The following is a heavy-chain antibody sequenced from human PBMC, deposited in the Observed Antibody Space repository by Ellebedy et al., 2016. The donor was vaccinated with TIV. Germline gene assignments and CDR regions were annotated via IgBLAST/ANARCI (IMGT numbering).Heavy chain of an antibody. CDR2: INKDGSI. D-gene: IGHD3-16*01. Sequence: GGSLRLSXAASGFTVSDNYMNWVRQPPGKGLEWVSVINKDGSIHYADTVKGSFTISRDKSKNTLYLRMNSLRVEDTALYFCARDRGEGGFFDYWGQGALVTVSS. J-gene: IGHJ4*02. CDR1: GFTVSDNY. CDR3: ARDRGEGGFFDY. V-gene: IGHV3-66*01.